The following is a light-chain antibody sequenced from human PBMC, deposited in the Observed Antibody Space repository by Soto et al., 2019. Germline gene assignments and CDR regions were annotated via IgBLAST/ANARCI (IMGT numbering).Light chain of an antibody. CDR3: QQLNSYLLT. Sequence: EIVMTQSPATLSVSPGERATLSCRASQSVSSNLAWYQQKPGQAPRLLIYGASTRATGIPARFSGSGPGTEFTLTISSLKSEDFATYYCQQLNSYLLTFGGGTKVDIK. V-gene: IGKV3-15*01. CDR1: QSVSSN. J-gene: IGKJ4*01. CDR2: GAS.